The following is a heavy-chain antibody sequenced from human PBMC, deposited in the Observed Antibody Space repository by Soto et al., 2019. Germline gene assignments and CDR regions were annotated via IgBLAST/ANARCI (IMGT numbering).Heavy chain of an antibody. CDR3: ARDGVCATVYVGYLDY. Sequence: QVQLVESGGGVVQPGRSLRLSCAASGIIFKGFGMHWVRQAPGKGLEWVAVIRYDGSNIYYADSVKGRFTISRDNSKNTLYLQMDSLIAEDTAVYYCARDGVCATVYVGYLDYWGQGSLVTVSS. J-gene: IGHJ4*02. CDR2: IRYDGSNI. CDR1: GIIFKGFG. D-gene: IGHD2-8*01. V-gene: IGHV3-33*01.